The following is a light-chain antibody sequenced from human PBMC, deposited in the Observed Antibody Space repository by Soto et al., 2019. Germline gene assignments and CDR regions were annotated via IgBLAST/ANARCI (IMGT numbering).Light chain of an antibody. CDR1: SSDVGVYNY. V-gene: IGLV2-14*01. CDR2: EVS. CDR3: SSYTTSSTWV. Sequence: QSALTQPASVSGSPRRSITISCTGTSSDVGVYNYVSWYQQHPGKAPKLMIYEVSNRPSGVSNRFSGSKSGNTASLTISGLQAEDEADYYCSSYTTSSTWVFGGGTKLTVL. J-gene: IGLJ3*02.